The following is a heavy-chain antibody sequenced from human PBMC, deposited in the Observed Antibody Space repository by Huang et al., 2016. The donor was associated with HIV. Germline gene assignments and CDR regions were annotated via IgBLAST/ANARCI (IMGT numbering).Heavy chain of an antibody. CDR3: ARRESRYCSGGSCYMGAFDI. J-gene: IGHJ3*02. CDR1: GYSFTSYW. V-gene: IGHV5-51*01. CDR2: IYPGDSAT. Sequence: EVQLVQSGAEVKKPGESLKISCKGSGYSFTSYWIGWVRQMPGKGLEWMGIIYPGDSATRYSPSFQGQVTISADKSISTAYLQWSSLKASDTAMYYCARRESRYCSGGSCYMGAFDIWGQGTMVTVSS. D-gene: IGHD2-15*01.